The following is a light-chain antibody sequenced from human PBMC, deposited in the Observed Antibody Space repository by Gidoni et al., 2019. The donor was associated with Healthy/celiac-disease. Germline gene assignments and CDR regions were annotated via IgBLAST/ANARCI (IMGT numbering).Light chain of an antibody. CDR1: SSDVGGYNY. V-gene: IGLV2-14*01. CDR3: SSYTSSSTYVV. Sequence: QSALTQPASVYGSPGPSITISCTGTSSDVGGYNYVSWYQQHPGKAPKLMIYDVSNRPSGVSNRFSGSKSGNTASLTISGLQAEDEADYYCSSYTSSSTYVVFAGGTKLTVL. J-gene: IGLJ2*01. CDR2: DVS.